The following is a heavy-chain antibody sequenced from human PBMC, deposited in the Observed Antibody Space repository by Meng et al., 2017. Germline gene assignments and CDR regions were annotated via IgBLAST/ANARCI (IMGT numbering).Heavy chain of an antibody. J-gene: IGHJ3*02. CDR3: AGSPDQDAFDI. CDR1: VGTFSSYT. CDR2: IIPILGIA. Sequence: QLRPSGAEVKKPRSSVKVSCKASVGTFSSYTISWVRQAPGQGLEWMGGIIPILGIANYAQKFQGRVTITADKSTSTAYMELSSLRSEDTAVYYCAGSPDQDAFDIWGQGTMVTVSS. V-gene: IGHV1-69*02.